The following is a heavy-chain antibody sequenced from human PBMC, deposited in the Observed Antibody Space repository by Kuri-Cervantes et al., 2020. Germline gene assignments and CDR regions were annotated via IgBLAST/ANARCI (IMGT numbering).Heavy chain of an antibody. Sequence: GGSLRLSCAASGVTFSTHAMSWVRQAPGKGLEWISAISGSGGSTYYSDSVRGRFTISRDNSKNSLYLQMNSLRAEDTALYYCAKEAITGNGAFVYWGQGTLVTVSS. D-gene: IGHD1-20*01. CDR2: ISGSGGST. CDR1: GVTFSTHA. J-gene: IGHJ4*02. V-gene: IGHV3-23*01. CDR3: AKEAITGNGAFVY.